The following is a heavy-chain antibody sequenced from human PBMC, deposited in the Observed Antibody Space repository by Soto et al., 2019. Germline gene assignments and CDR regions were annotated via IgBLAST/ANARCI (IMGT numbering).Heavy chain of an antibody. CDR1: GGSISSGGYY. J-gene: IGHJ4*02. Sequence: QLQLQESGPGLVKPSQTLSLTCTVSGGSISSGGYYWSWIRQHPGKGLEWIGYIYYSGSTYYNPSRRSRVTLSVNTSKNQSSLKLSSVTAAEPAVDYGARSGYCYCPNQLLYWGQGTLVTVSS. D-gene: IGHD5-18*01. CDR2: IYYSGST. CDR3: ARSGYCYCPNQLLY. V-gene: IGHV4-31*03.